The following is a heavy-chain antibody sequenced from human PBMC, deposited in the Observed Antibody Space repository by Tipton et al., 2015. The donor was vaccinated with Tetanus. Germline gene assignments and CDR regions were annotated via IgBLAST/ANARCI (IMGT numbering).Heavy chain of an antibody. V-gene: IGHV3-21*01. CDR2: ISSSSSYI. J-gene: IGHJ3*02. CDR3: ARAFRPSDAFDI. Sequence: SLRLSCAASGFTFSSYSMNWVRQAPGKGLEWVSSISSSSSYIYYADSVKGRFTISRDNAKNSLYLQMNSLRAEDTAVYYCARAFRPSDAFDIWGQGTMVTVSS. CDR1: GFTFSSYS.